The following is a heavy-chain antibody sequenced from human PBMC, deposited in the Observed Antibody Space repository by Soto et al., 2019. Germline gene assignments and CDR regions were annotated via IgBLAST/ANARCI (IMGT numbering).Heavy chain of an antibody. CDR1: GFTFRSYA. CDR3: AKGLAQVYYYYYGLDV. Sequence: GGSLRLSCAASGFTFRSYAMSWVRQAPGKGLEWVSTLSDSGGSTYYADSVKGRFTISRDNSKNTLYLQMNSLRAEDTAVYYCAKGLAQVYYYYYGLDVWGQGTTVTVSS. V-gene: IGHV3-23*01. J-gene: IGHJ6*02. CDR2: LSDSGGST.